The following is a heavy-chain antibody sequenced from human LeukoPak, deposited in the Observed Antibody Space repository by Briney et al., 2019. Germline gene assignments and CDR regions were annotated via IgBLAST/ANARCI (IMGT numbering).Heavy chain of an antibody. V-gene: IGHV3-48*03. D-gene: IGHD3-22*01. Sequence: GGSLRLSCAASGFTFSSYEMNWVRQAPGKGLEWVSYISSSGSTIYYADSVKGRFTISRDNAKNSLYLQMNSLRAEDTAVYYCARSYYYDSSGYYPGAFDIWGQGTMVTVSS. CDR1: GFTFSSYE. CDR2: ISSSGSTI. CDR3: ARSYYYDSSGYYPGAFDI. J-gene: IGHJ3*02.